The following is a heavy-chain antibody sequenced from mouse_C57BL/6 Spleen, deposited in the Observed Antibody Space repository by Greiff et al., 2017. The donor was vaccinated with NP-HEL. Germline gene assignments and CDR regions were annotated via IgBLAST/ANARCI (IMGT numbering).Heavy chain of an antibody. CDR1: GFTFSDYG. CDR2: ISSGSSTI. V-gene: IGHV5-17*01. J-gene: IGHJ2*01. Sequence: EVKLMESGGGLVKPGGSLKLSCAASGFTFSDYGMHWVRQAPEKGLEWVAYISSGSSTIYYADTVKGRFTITRDNAKNTLFLQMTSLRSEDSAMYYCSRGLIITTVVATGYFDYWGQGTTLTVSS. D-gene: IGHD1-1*01. CDR3: SRGLIITTVVATGYFDY.